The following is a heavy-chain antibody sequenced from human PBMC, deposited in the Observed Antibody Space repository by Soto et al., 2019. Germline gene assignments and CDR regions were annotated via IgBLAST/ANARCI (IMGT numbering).Heavy chain of an antibody. CDR3: ARDNMRARDCMDV. CDR2: IYYSGST. D-gene: IGHD3-16*01. V-gene: IGHV4-61*01. Sequence: SETLSLTCTVSCGSVSSGSYHWSWIREPRGKGLEWIGYIYYSGSTNYNPSLKSRVTISVDTSRNQFSLKLSSVTAAYTAVYYCARDNMRARDCMDVWGQGTTVT. CDR1: CGSVSSGSYH. J-gene: IGHJ6*02.